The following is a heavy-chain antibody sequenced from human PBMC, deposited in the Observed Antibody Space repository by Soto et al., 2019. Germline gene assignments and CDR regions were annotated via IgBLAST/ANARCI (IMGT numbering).Heavy chain of an antibody. J-gene: IGHJ4*02. CDR2: IIPIFGTA. V-gene: IGHV1-69*13. CDR3: ARSTYYYDSSGLYYFDY. CDR1: GGTFSSYA. Sequence: SVKVSCKASGGTFSSYAISWVRQAPGQGLEWMGGIIPIFGTANYAQKFQGRVTITADESTSTAYMELSSLRSEDTAVYYCARSTYYYDSSGLYYFDYWGQGTLVTVSS. D-gene: IGHD3-22*01.